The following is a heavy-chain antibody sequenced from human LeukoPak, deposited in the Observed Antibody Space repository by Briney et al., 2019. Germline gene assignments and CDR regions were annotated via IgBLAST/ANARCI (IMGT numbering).Heavy chain of an antibody. Sequence: GGSLRLSCAASGFTVTTNYMTWVRLAPGKGLEWVSIIYSGGYTDYADSVKGRFTISRDNSKNTLDLQMNSLRAEDTAVYYCARRLEYSGSKGVFDYWGQGTLVTVSS. D-gene: IGHD1-26*01. CDR3: ARRLEYSGSKGVFDY. CDR2: IYSGGYT. V-gene: IGHV3-66*01. J-gene: IGHJ4*02. CDR1: GFTVTTNY.